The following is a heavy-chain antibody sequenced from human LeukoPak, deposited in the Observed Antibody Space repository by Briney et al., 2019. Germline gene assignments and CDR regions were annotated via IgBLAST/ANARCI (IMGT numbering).Heavy chain of an antibody. CDR3: ARAVPAAIRLGRSLDY. J-gene: IGHJ4*02. CDR2: INPSGGST. D-gene: IGHD2-2*01. Sequence: ASVKVSCKASGYTFTSYYMHWVRQAPGQGLEWMGIINPSGGSTSYAQKFQGRVTMTRDMSTSTVYMELSSLRSEDTAVYYCARAVPAAIRLGRSLDYWGQGTLVTVSS. V-gene: IGHV1-46*01. CDR1: GYTFTSYY.